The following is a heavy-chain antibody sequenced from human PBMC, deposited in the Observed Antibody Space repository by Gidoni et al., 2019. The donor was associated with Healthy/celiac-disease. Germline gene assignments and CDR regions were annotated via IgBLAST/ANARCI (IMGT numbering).Heavy chain of an antibody. Sequence: QLQLQESGPGLVKPSETLSLTCTVSGGSISSSSYYWGWIRQPPGKGLEWIGSIYYSGTTYYNPSLKSRVSMSVDTSKNQFSLKLSSVTAADTAVYYCARPPFGGVTLHFDLWGRGTLVIVSS. CDR2: IYYSGTT. CDR1: GGSISSSSYY. V-gene: IGHV4-39*01. D-gene: IGHD3-16*01. J-gene: IGHJ2*01. CDR3: ARPPFGGVTLHFDL.